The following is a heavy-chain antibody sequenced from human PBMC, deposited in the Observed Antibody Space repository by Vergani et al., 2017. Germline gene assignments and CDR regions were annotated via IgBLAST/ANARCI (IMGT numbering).Heavy chain of an antibody. D-gene: IGHD3-9*01. CDR1: GGSISSSSYY. J-gene: IGHJ5*02. V-gene: IGHV4-39*07. Sequence: QLQLQESGPGLVKPSETLSLNCTVSGGSISSSSYYWGWIRQPPGKGLEWIGEINHSGSTNYNPSLKSRFTISVDTSKKQFSRKLSSVTAADTAVYYCARGGKSLVDWLFRRYNWFDPWGQGTLVTVSS. CDR2: INHSGST. CDR3: ARGGKSLVDWLFRRYNWFDP.